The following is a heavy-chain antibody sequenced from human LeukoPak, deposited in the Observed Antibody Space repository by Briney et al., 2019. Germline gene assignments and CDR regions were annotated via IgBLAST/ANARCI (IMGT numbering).Heavy chain of an antibody. CDR1: GFTFSSYG. V-gene: IGHV3-30*18. CDR2: ISYDGSNK. D-gene: IGHD2-21*01. J-gene: IGHJ6*02. Sequence: PGRSLRLSCAASGFTFSSYGMHWVRQAPGKGLEWVAVISYDGSNKYYADSVKGRFTISRDNSKNTLYLQMNSLRAEDTAAYYCAKDLWFNYYYGMDVWGQGTTVTVSS. CDR3: AKDLWFNYYYGMDV.